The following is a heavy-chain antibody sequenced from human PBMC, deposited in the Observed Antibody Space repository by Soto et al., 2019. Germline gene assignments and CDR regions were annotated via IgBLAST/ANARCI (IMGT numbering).Heavy chain of an antibody. J-gene: IGHJ4*02. Sequence: EVQLVESGGGSVQPGESLRLSCAASEFTLSSYWMHWVRQAPGKGLVWVSRIIGDGSGANYADSVKGRFTISRDNAKNTLYLQMNSLRAADTAVYYCARDRVHGSGSLDYWGQEILVTVSS. CDR1: EFTLSSYW. D-gene: IGHD3-10*01. CDR3: ARDRVHGSGSLDY. V-gene: IGHV3-74*01. CDR2: IIGDGSGA.